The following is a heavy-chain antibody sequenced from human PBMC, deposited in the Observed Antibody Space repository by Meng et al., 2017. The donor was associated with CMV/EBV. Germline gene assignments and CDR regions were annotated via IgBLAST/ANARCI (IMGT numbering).Heavy chain of an antibody. J-gene: IGHJ4*02. V-gene: IGHV3-30-3*01. Sequence: GGSLRLSCAASGFTFSSYAMHWVRQAPGKGLEWVAVISYDGSNKYYADSVKGRFTISRDNSKNTLYLQMNSLRAEDTAVYYCAKESGSRAAPVRLYFDYWGPGTLVTVSS. D-gene: IGHD2-15*01. CDR3: AKESGSRAAPVRLYFDY. CDR1: GFTFSSYA. CDR2: ISYDGSNK.